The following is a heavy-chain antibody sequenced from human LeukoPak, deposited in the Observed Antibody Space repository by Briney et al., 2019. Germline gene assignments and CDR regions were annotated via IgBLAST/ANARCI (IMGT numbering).Heavy chain of an antibody. CDR3: VRHTTSGWYQVVY. CDR2: ITYSGST. V-gene: IGHV4-59*01. CDR1: GGSISNYY. Sequence: SETLSLTCTVSGGSISNYYWSWIRQPPGKGLEWIGYITYSGSTDHNPSLKSRVTVSVDASKNQFSLKLTSVTAADTAVYYCVRHTTSGWYQVVYWGQGTLVTVSS. J-gene: IGHJ4*02. D-gene: IGHD6-19*01.